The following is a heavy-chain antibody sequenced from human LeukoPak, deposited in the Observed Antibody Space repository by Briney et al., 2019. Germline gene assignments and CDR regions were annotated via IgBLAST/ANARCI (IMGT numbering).Heavy chain of an antibody. CDR3: ASLESSSWYYI. CDR2: VSHSGST. V-gene: IGHV4-39*07. CDR1: GGSISSSPYY. J-gene: IGHJ3*02. Sequence: SETLSLTCTVSGGSISSSPYYWGWIRQPPGEGLEWIGEVSHSGSTNYNPSLKSRVTISVDTSKNQFSLKLSSVTAADTAVYYCASLESSSWYYIWGQGTMVTVSS. D-gene: IGHD6-13*01.